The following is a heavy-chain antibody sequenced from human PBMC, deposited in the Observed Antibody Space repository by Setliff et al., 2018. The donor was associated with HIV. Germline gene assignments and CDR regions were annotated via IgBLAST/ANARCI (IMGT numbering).Heavy chain of an antibody. Sequence: ASVKVSCKASGYTFSNHTIHWVRQAPGKRPEWMGWLNAGYGNTKYSQKLQGRVIITRDISASTAYMELSSLRSEDTAVYYCARSGLVYDDVLTGPPTDYWGQGTLVTVSS. CDR3: ARSGLVYDDVLTGPPTDY. J-gene: IGHJ4*02. D-gene: IGHD3-9*01. V-gene: IGHV1-3*01. CDR1: GYTFSNHT. CDR2: LNAGYGNT.